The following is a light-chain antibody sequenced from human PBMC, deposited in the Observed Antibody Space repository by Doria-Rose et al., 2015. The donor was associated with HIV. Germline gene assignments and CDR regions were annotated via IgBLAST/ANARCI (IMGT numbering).Light chain of an antibody. J-gene: IGLJ1*01. Sequence: QPVLAQPPSVSGAPGQRVAISCTGSSSNIGAGFDVNWYRQFPGTAPKLLIHGTTNRPAGVPDRFSGSKSGTSASLAISGLRAEDEADYYCQSYDSRLSVYVFGTGTKVTVL. V-gene: IGLV1-40*01. CDR2: GTT. CDR1: SSNIGAGFD. CDR3: QSYDSRLSVYV.